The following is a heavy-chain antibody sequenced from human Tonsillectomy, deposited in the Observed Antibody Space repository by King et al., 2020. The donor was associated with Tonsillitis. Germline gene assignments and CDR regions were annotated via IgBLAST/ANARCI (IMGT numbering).Heavy chain of an antibody. CDR3: AKITGAIDGPFDS. CDR2: VSSIGITT. CDR1: GFTFSGYA. D-gene: IGHD1-26*01. J-gene: IGHJ4*02. Sequence: VQLVDSGGGLVQPGGSLRLSCAASGFTFSGYAMSWVRQAPGKGLEYVSVVSSIGITTYYADSVKGRFTISRDNSKNTLYVQMSSLRAEDTAIYYCAKITGAIDGPFDSWGQGTLVTASS. V-gene: IGHV3-23*03.